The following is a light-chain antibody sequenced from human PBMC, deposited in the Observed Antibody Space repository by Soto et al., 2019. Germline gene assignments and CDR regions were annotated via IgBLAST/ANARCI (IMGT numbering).Light chain of an antibody. CDR2: GAS. V-gene: IGKV3-15*01. CDR1: QSVRNN. J-gene: IGKJ1*01. CDR3: QQYNNWPPWT. Sequence: ENVMTQSPATLSVSPRERVTLSCRASQSVRNNLAWYQQKPGQAPRLLIYGASTRATGIPGRFSGSGSGTEFTLTISSLQSEDFAVYYCQQYNNWPPWTFGQGTKVDIK.